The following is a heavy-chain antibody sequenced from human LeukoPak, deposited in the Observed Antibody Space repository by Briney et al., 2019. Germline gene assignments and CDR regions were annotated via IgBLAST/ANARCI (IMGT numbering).Heavy chain of an antibody. CDR3: AELGITMIGAV. V-gene: IGHV3-48*03. CDR1: GFTFRSYE. Sequence: GGAVRLSCPASGFTFRSYELNWVRQAPGQGLEWVSYISSSGSTIYYADSLKGRFTISRDNAQNSLYLQMNSLRAEDTAVYHYAELGITMIGAVWGEGTTVTISS. CDR2: ISSSGSTI. J-gene: IGHJ6*04. D-gene: IGHD3-10*02.